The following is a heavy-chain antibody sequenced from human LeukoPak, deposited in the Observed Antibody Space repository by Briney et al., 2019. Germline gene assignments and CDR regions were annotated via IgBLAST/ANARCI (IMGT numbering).Heavy chain of an antibody. CDR3: ARANGDYDILTGYSRGYYFDY. Sequence: SETLSLTCTVSGGSISSYYWSWIRQPPGKGLEWIGYIYYSGSTNYNPPLKSRVTISVDKSKNQFSLKLSSVTAADTAVYYCARANGDYDILTGYSRGYYFDYWGQGTLVTVSS. CDR1: GGSISSYY. D-gene: IGHD3-9*01. CDR2: IYYSGST. V-gene: IGHV4-59*12. J-gene: IGHJ4*02.